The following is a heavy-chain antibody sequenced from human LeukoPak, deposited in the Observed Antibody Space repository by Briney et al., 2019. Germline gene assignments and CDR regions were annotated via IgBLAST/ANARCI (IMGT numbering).Heavy chain of an antibody. J-gene: IGHJ4*02. CDR1: GGTFSSYA. Sequence: SVKVSCKASGGTFSSYAISWVRQAPGQGLEWMGRIIPIFGTANYAQKFQGRVTITTDESTSTAYMELSSLRSEYTAVYYCARDSGTIKVKGYFDYWGQGTLVTVSS. V-gene: IGHV1-69*05. D-gene: IGHD5-24*01. CDR2: IIPIFGTA. CDR3: ARDSGTIKVKGYFDY.